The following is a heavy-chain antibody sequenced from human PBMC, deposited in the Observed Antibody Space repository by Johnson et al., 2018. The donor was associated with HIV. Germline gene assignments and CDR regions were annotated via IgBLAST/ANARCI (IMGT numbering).Heavy chain of an antibody. Sequence: VHLVESGGGLVQPGRSLRLSCAASGFTFDDYAMHWVRQAPGKGLEWVSGISWNSGSIGYADSVRGRFTISRDNAKNSLYLQMNSLRAEDTAVYYCARYGFRPEAAFDIWGQGTMVTVSS. J-gene: IGHJ3*02. V-gene: IGHV3-9*01. CDR3: ARYGFRPEAAFDI. D-gene: IGHD5-18*01. CDR2: ISWNSGSI. CDR1: GFTFDDYA.